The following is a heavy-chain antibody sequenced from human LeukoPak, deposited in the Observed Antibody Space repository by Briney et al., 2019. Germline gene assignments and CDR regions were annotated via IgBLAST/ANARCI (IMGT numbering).Heavy chain of an antibody. CDR1: GYTFSAYV. D-gene: IGHD1-26*01. CDR3: ARGWWDLGEIPF. V-gene: IGHV1-3*01. J-gene: IGHJ4*02. Sequence: GASVKVSCKGSGYTFSAYVLHWVRQAPGQSLEWMGWINGGNGETRYSENFHGRVTITRDAAAKTSCMELSSLGPEGTAVYYCARGWWDLGEIPFWGQGTL. CDR2: INGGNGET.